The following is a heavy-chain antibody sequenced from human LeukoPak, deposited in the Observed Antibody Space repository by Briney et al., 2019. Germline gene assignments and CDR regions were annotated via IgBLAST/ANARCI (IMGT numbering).Heavy chain of an antibody. Sequence: GSLRLSCAASGFTFSSYWMSWVRQAPGKGLEWVANIKQDGSDKFYVDSVKGRFTISRDNAKNSLYLQMNSLRGEDTAVYYCATYLRSGPIDCWGQGTLVTVSS. J-gene: IGHJ4*02. CDR1: GFTFSSYW. CDR3: ATYLRSGPIDC. CDR2: IKQDGSDK. V-gene: IGHV3-7*01. D-gene: IGHD4-17*01.